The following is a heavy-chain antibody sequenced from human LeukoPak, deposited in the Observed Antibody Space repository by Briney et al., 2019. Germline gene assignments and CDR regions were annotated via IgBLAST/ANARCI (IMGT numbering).Heavy chain of an antibody. D-gene: IGHD2-2*01. J-gene: IGHJ5*02. V-gene: IGHV3-7*01. CDR3: ARDARGIPDSPYNWFDP. CDR1: GFTFSDYW. Sequence: GGSLRLSCAASGFTFSDYWMSWVRQAPGKGLEWVANIKQDGSERNYVDSVKGRFTISRDSANNSLYLQMNSLRAEDTAVYYCARDARGIPDSPYNWFDPWGQGTLVTVSS. CDR2: IKQDGSER.